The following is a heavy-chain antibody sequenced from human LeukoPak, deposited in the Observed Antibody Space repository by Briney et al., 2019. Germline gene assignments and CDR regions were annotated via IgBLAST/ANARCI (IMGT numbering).Heavy chain of an antibody. CDR1: GFTFSSYE. V-gene: IGHV3-48*03. D-gene: IGHD3-22*01. CDR3: AELGITMIGGV. Sequence: GGSLRLSCAASGFTFSSYEMNWVRQAPGKGLEWVSYISSSGSTIYYADSVKGRFTISRDNPKNSLYLQMNSLRADDTAVYYCAELGITMIGGVWGEGTTVTVSS. J-gene: IGHJ6*04. CDR2: ISSSGSTI.